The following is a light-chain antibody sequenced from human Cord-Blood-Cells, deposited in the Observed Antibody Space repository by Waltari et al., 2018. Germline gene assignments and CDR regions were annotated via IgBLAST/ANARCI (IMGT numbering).Light chain of an antibody. J-gene: IGKJ1*01. Sequence: DIQMTQSPSSLSASVGDRVTITCRASQSISSYLNWYQQKPGKAPKLLIYAASSLQSGVPSRFSGSGTGTDSTLTISSLQPEDFATYYCQQSYSTPRTFGQVTKVEIK. CDR2: AAS. V-gene: IGKV1-39*01. CDR3: QQSYSTPRT. CDR1: QSISSY.